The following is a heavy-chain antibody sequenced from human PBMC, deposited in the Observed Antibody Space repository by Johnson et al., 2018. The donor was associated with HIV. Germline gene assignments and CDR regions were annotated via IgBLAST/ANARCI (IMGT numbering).Heavy chain of an antibody. CDR2: INSDGSGT. CDR1: GFTFNTNW. CDR3: AKVAVDTAAGGVALDI. Sequence: VQLVESGGDLVQPGGSLRLSCVGSGFTFNTNWMHWVRQAPGKGLAWVSRINSDGSGTSSADSVKGRFTISRDDSKNTLYLQMNSLRVEDTAVYHCAKVAVDTAAGGVALDIWGHGTVVTVAS. J-gene: IGHJ3*02. D-gene: IGHD5-18*01. V-gene: IGHV3-74*01.